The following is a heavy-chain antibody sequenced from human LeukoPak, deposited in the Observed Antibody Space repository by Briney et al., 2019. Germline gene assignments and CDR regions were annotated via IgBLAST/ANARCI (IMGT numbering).Heavy chain of an antibody. D-gene: IGHD2-2*01. V-gene: IGHV3-7*01. CDR2: IKQDGSEK. Sequence: GGSLRLSCAASGFTFSTSVMHWVRQAPGKGLEWVANIKQDGSEKYYVDSVKGRFTISRDNAKNSLYLQMNSLRAEDTAVYYCAREKRYCSSTSCYYLEYWGQGTLVTVSS. CDR1: GFTFSTSV. CDR3: AREKRYCSSTSCYYLEY. J-gene: IGHJ4*02.